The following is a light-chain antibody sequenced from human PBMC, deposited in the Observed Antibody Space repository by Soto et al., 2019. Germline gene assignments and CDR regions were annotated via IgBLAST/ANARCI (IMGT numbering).Light chain of an antibody. CDR2: KVT. Sequence: QSALTQSPSASGSPGQSVTISCTGTSGDVGIYNYVSWYQHHPGKAAKLVIYKVTKRPSGVPDRFSGSKSGNTASLTVSGLQADDEAVYYCSSFAVTSNFWLFGGGTTLTVL. CDR1: SGDVGIYNY. V-gene: IGLV2-8*01. CDR3: SSFAVTSNFWL. J-gene: IGLJ3*02.